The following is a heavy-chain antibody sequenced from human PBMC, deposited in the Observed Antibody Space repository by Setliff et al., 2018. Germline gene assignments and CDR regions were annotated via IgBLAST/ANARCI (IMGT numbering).Heavy chain of an antibody. D-gene: IGHD3-10*01. V-gene: IGHV1-46*01. CDR2: INPSGGST. CDR1: GYTFTSYY. CDR3: ARDLRKSSKIPNTYYYGSGSYYNGYYYYYMDV. J-gene: IGHJ6*03. Sequence: EASVKVSCKASGYTFTSYYMHWVRQAPGQGPEWMGIINPSGGSTSYAQKFQGRVTMTRDTSTSTVYMELSSLRSEDTAVYYCARDLRKSSKIPNTYYYGSGSYYNGYYYYYMDVWGKGTTVTVSS.